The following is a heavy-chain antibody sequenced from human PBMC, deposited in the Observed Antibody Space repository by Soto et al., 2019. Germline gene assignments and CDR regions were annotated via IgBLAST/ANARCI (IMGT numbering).Heavy chain of an antibody. D-gene: IGHD2-21*02. V-gene: IGHV4-61*01. CDR2: MYNTGST. CDR1: GGSISSSSYY. J-gene: IGHJ6*02. Sequence: SETLSLTCTVSGGSISSSSYYWGWIRQPPGKGLEWIGYMYNTGSTVYNPSFKSRVTISVDTSKNQFSLKLNSVTAADTAVYYCARDLWGYCGTDCYPLDVRAQGTTVTGSS. CDR3: ARDLWGYCGTDCYPLDV.